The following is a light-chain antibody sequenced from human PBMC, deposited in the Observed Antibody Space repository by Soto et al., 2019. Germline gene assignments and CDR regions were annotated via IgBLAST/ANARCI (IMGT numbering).Light chain of an antibody. Sequence: QSVLTQPPSVSGAPGQRVTISCNGSSSNIGAGFDVHWYQQLPGTAPKLLIYGNKKRPSGVPDRFSGSKSGTSASLAITGLQPDDEADYYCQSYDTSLSGSWVFGGGTKLTVL. V-gene: IGLV1-40*01. J-gene: IGLJ3*02. CDR3: QSYDTSLSGSWV. CDR2: GNK. CDR1: SSNIGAGFD.